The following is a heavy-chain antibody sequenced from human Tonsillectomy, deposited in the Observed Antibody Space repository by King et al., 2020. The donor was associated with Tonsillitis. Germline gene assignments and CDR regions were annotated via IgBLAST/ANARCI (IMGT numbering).Heavy chain of an antibody. V-gene: IGHV3-48*01. CDR1: GFTFRTYS. CDR3: VRGGTGDSQDYFDF. D-gene: IGHD1-1*01. J-gene: IGHJ4*02. CDR2: INNNNDI. Sequence: VQLVESGGGLVQPGGSLRLSCAASGFTFRTYSFNWVRQAPRKGLEWLSYINNNNDIYYAGSVKGRFTISRDNAKSSVFLQMNNVRAEDTAVYYCVRGGTGDSQDYFDFWGQGTLVTVSS.